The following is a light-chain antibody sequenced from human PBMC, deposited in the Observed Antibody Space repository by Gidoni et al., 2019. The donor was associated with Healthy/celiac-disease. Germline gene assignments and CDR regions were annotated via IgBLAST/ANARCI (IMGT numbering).Light chain of an antibody. CDR3: QQYGSSPFT. V-gene: IGKV3-20*01. J-gene: IGKJ3*01. CDR1: QSVSSSY. CDR2: GAS. Sequence: PGTLSLSPGERATLSCRASQSVSSSYLAWYQQKPGQAPRLLIYGASSRATGIPDRFSGSGSETDFTLTISRLEPEDFAVYYCQQYGSSPFTFGPGTKVDIK.